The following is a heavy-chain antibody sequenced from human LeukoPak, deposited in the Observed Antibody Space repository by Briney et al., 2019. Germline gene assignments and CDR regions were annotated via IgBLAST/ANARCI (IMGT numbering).Heavy chain of an antibody. V-gene: IGHV4-59*01. CDR1: GGSFSTYY. CDR2: VYYTGST. CDR3: ARDRGTYLPGTFDY. J-gene: IGHJ4*02. D-gene: IGHD1-26*01. Sequence: PSETLSLTCTLSGGSFSTYYWSWIRQPTGKGLEWIGYVYYTGSTNYNPSLKSRVTISVDMSKNQFSLKLSSVTAADTAVYYCARDRGTYLPGTFDYWGQGTLVTVSS.